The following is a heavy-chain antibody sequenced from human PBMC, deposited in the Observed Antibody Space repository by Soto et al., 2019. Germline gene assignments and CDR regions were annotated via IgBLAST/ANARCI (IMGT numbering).Heavy chain of an antibody. CDR2: IHYSGNT. V-gene: IGHV4-59*01. CDR3: SRIERSKEGLSVYFFDY. Sequence: SETLSLTCNASGGSISGYFWRWIRQSPEKGLEWIGYIHYSGNTNYNPSLKSRATISVDTSKNQLSLKLTSVTAADTAVYYCSRIERSKEGLSVYFFDYWGQGTMVTVYS. CDR1: GGSISGYF. J-gene: IGHJ4*02. D-gene: IGHD3-3*01.